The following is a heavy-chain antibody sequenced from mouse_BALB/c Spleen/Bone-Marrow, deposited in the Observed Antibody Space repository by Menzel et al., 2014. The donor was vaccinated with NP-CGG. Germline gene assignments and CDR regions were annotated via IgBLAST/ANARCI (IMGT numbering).Heavy chain of an antibody. Sequence: EVQGVESGGDLVKPGGSLKLSCAASGFTFSSYGMSWVRQTPDKRLEWVATISSGGSYTYYPDSVKGRFTISRDNAKSTLYLQMSSLKSEDTAMYYCARQDYDWFAYWGQGTLATVSA. CDR2: ISSGGSYT. D-gene: IGHD2-4*01. CDR3: ARQDYDWFAY. CDR1: GFTFSSYG. J-gene: IGHJ3*01. V-gene: IGHV5-6*01.